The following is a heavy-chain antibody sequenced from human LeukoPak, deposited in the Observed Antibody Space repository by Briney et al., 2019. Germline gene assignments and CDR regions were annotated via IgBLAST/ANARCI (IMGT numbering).Heavy chain of an antibody. CDR2: VSGSGGADAGST. Sequence: GGTLRLSCAASGFTFINYGMSWVRQAPGKGLEWVSGVSGSGGADAGSTYYAASVKGRFTISRDNSRNTLYMQMNSLRADDTAVYYCARDRFSSWTLYFDYWGQGTLVTVSS. CDR3: ARDRFSSWTLYFDY. CDR1: GFTFINYG. D-gene: IGHD6-13*01. V-gene: IGHV3-23*01. J-gene: IGHJ4*02.